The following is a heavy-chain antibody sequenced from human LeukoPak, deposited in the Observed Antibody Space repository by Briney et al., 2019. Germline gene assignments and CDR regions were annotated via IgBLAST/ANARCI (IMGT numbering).Heavy chain of an antibody. CDR2: ISGSGGTT. J-gene: IGHJ3*02. CDR1: GFTFSSYA. V-gene: IGHV3-23*01. D-gene: IGHD1-14*01. CDR3: AKGGTDAFDI. Sequence: PGGTLRLSCAASGFTFSSYAMSWVRQAPGKGLEWVSAISGSGGTTYYADSVQGRFTISRDNSKNTLSLQMNSLRAEDTAVYYCAKGGTDAFDIWGQGTMVTVSS.